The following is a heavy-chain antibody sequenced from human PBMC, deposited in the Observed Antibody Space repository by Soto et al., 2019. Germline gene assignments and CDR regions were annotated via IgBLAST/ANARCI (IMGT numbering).Heavy chain of an antibody. CDR3: ARRGLDYGDYEVA. CDR1: GGSISSSSYY. J-gene: IGHJ4*02. Sequence: SETLSLTCTVSGGSISSSSYYWGWIRQPPGKGLEWIGSIYYSGSTYYNPSLKSRVTISVDTSKNQFSLKLSSVTAADTAVYYCARRGLDYGDYEVARGQGTLVTVSS. CDR2: IYYSGST. V-gene: IGHV4-39*01. D-gene: IGHD4-17*01.